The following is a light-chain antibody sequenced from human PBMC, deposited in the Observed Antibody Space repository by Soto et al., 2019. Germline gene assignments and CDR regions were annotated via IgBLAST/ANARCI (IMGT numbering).Light chain of an antibody. CDR3: QNYNSAPFT. CDR1: QGISNY. Sequence: IQMTQSPSSLSASVGDRVTITCRASQGISNYLAWYQQKPGKVPKLLIYAASTLPSGVPSRFSGSGSGTDFTLTISSLQPEDVASYYCQNYNSAPFTFGPGTEVDIK. J-gene: IGKJ3*01. V-gene: IGKV1-27*01. CDR2: AAS.